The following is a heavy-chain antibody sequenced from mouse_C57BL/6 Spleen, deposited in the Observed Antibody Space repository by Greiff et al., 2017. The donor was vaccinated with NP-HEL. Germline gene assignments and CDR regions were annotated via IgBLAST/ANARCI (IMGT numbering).Heavy chain of an antibody. Sequence: VQLQQSGAELVRPGASVTLSCKASGFTFTDYEMHWVKQTPVHGLEWIGSIDPDTGGTAYNQKFKGKAIITADNSTNTAYLELRSLTSEDTAIYYCAVVTIKCYWYFWVRGTAATVTS. CDR2: IDPDTGGT. CDR3: AVVTIKCYWYF. CDR1: GFTFTDYE. J-gene: IGHJ4*01. V-gene: IGHV1-15*01. D-gene: IGHD2-5*01.